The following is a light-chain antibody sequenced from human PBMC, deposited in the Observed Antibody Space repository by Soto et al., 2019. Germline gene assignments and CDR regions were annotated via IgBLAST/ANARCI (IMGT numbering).Light chain of an antibody. CDR3: QQYNNWPPVT. CDR1: QTVSSN. Sequence: EIVMTQSPATLSVSPGERATLSCRASQTVSSNYLAWCQQRPGQAPRLLIYGASTRATGIPARFSGSGSGTEFTLTISSLQSEDFAVYYCQQYNNWPPVTFGGGTKVDIK. J-gene: IGKJ4*01. V-gene: IGKV3-15*01. CDR2: GAS.